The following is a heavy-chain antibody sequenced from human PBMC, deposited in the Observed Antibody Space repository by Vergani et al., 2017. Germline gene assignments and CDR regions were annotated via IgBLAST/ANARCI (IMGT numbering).Heavy chain of an antibody. CDR3: ARNNFGPAAIQLRGYYFDY. CDR2: IIPIFGTA. D-gene: IGHD2-2*02. V-gene: IGHV1-69*01. Sequence: QVQLVQSGAEVKKPGSSVKVSCKASVGTFSSYAISWVRQAPGQGVEWRGGIIPIFGTANYAQKFQGRVTITADESTSTAYMELSSLRSEDTAVYYCARNNFGPAAIQLRGYYFDYWSQGSLVTVSS. CDR1: VGTFSSYA. J-gene: IGHJ4*02.